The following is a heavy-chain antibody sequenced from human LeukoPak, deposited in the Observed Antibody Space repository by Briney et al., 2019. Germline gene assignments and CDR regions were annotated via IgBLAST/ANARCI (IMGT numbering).Heavy chain of an antibody. D-gene: IGHD3-22*01. Sequence: GGSLRLSCTASGFTFGDYAMSWFRQAPGKGLEWVGFIRSKAYGGTTEYAASVKGRFTISRDDSKSIAYLQMNSLKNEDTAVYYCTRRGSSGYYSYPDYWGQGTLVTVSS. J-gene: IGHJ4*02. V-gene: IGHV3-49*03. CDR3: TRRGSSGYYSYPDY. CDR1: GFTFGDYA. CDR2: IRSKAYGGTT.